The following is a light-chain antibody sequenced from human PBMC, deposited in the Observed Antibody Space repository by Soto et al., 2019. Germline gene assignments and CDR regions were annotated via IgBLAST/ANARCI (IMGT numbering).Light chain of an antibody. V-gene: IGLV1-40*01. CDR1: SSNIGAGYD. Sequence: QSVLTQPPSVSGAPGQRVTISCTGSSSNIGAGYDVHWYQHLPGTAPKLLIYTNSRRPSGVPDRFSGSKSGTSASLTISGPQSEDEAYYYCAAWDYSLSADVFGTGTKVTVL. CDR3: AAWDYSLSADV. J-gene: IGLJ1*01. CDR2: TNS.